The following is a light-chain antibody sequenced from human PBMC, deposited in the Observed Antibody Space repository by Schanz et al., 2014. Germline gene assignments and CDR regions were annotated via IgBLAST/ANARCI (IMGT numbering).Light chain of an antibody. CDR1: QSVSSN. Sequence: EIVMTQSPATLSVSPGERATLSCRASQSVSSNLAWYQQKPGQAPRLLIYGASSRASGIPDRFSGSGSGTEFTLTISSLQSEDFAVYYCQQYKSWPPKLTFGQGTRVEIK. CDR3: QQYKSWPPKLT. J-gene: IGKJ1*01. CDR2: GAS. V-gene: IGKV3D-15*01.